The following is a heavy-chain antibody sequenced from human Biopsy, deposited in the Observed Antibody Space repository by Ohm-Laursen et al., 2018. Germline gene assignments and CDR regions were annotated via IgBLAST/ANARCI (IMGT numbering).Heavy chain of an antibody. CDR2: IIGIFRTA. CDR3: ARGGGYNWNNGWFDP. D-gene: IGHD1/OR15-1a*01. CDR1: GGTFSSSA. Sequence: SVKVSCKASGGTFSSSAITWVRQAPGQGLEWMGGIIGIFRTAHYAQKFQGRVTITADEFMSTAYMELSSLRSEDTAVYYCARGGGYNWNNGWFDPWGQGTEVIVSS. J-gene: IGHJ5*02. V-gene: IGHV1-69*13.